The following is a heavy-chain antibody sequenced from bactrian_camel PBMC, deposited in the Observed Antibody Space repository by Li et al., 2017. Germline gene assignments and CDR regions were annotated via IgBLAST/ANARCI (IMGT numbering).Heavy chain of an antibody. CDR3: AKDLLFELGSTWFQGID. D-gene: IGHD2*01. V-gene: IGHV3S53*01. CDR2: IDDDGST. CDR1: GDSVNNYC. Sequence: HVQLVESGGGLVQPGGSLRLSCAASGDSVNNYCMGWFRQAPGKEREVVAIIDDDGSTNYADSVKGRFTVSRDNAKNTLYLQLSSLKTEDTGMYYCAKDLLFELGSTWFQGIDWGQGTQVTVS. J-gene: IGHJ4*01.